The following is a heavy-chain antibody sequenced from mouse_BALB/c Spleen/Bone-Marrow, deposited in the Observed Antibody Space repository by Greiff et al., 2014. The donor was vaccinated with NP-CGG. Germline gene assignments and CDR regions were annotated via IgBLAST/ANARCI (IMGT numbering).Heavy chain of an antibody. V-gene: IGHV14-3*02. CDR1: GFNIKDTY. CDR3: SRGYYDYLFALDY. J-gene: IGHJ4*01. D-gene: IGHD5-5*01. Sequence: VQLQQSGAELVKPGASVKLSCTASGFNIKDTYIYWVKQRPEQGLEWVGRIYPANGNTKYNPKLQGKATIAANTSSNTAYLQLSSLTSEDTAVYYCSRGYYDYLFALDYWGHGTSVTVSS. CDR2: IYPANGNT.